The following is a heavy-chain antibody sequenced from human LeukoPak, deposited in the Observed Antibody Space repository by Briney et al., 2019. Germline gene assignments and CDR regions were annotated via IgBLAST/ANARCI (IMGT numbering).Heavy chain of an antibody. V-gene: IGHV3-21*01. CDR3: ARGDLLVAGTFYY. CDR2: ISSSSSYI. CDR1: GFTFSSYW. J-gene: IGHJ4*02. D-gene: IGHD6-19*01. Sequence: GGSLRLSCAASGFTFSSYWMSWVRQAPGKGLEWVSSISSSSSYIYYADSVKGRFTISRDNAKNSLYLQMNSLRAEDTAVYYCARGDLLVAGTFYYWGQETLVTVSS.